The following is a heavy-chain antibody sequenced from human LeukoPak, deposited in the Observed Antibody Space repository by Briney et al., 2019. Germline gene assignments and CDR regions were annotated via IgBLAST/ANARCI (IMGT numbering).Heavy chain of an antibody. Sequence: GGSLRLSCEASGLTFTSYTMNWVCQALGEGLEWVSGITTSGADTYYADSVRGRFPISRDISKNTLYLQMNSLRAGDTALYYCAARRPYYGLDVWGQGTTVTVSS. CDR3: AARRPYYGLDV. V-gene: IGHV3-23*01. J-gene: IGHJ6*02. CDR2: ITTSGADT. CDR1: GLTFTSYT.